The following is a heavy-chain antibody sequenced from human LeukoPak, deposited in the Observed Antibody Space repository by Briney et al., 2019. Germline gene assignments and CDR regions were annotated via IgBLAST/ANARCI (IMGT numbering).Heavy chain of an antibody. CDR3: ARADYGDYRAHFQH. CDR2: ISYDGSNK. V-gene: IGHV3-30-3*01. Sequence: GGSLRLSCAASGFTLSSYAMHWVREAPGEGLEWVAVISYDGSNKYYADSVKGLFTISRDNSKNTLYLQMNSLRAEDTAVYYCARADYGDYRAHFQHWGQGTLVTVSS. D-gene: IGHD4-17*01. J-gene: IGHJ1*01. CDR1: GFTLSSYA.